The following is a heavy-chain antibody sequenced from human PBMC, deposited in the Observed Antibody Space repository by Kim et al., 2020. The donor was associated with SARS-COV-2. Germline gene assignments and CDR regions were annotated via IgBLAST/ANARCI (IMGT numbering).Heavy chain of an antibody. CDR2: IKGVGSDT. CDR3: AKRSVGYYYDPFDI. CDR1: GFSFSSYA. V-gene: IGHV3-23*01. Sequence: GGSLRLSCVATGFSFSSYAMSWVRQAPGKGLEWVSYIKGVGSDTFYADSVTGRFTISRDNYKNILYLQMNSLRAEDTAMYYCAKRSVGYYYDPFDIWGHGPWVSV. J-gene: IGHJ3*02. D-gene: IGHD3-22*01.